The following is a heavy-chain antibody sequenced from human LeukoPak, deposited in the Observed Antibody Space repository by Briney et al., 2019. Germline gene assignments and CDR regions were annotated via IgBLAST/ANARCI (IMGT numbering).Heavy chain of an antibody. J-gene: IGHJ4*02. D-gene: IGHD6-13*01. V-gene: IGHV4-34*01. Sequence: SETLSLTCAVYGGSFSGYYWSWVRQPPGKGLEGIGEINHSGSTNYNPSLTSRGTISVDTSKNQFSLKLSSVTAADTAVYYCASGIAAEMGYWGQGTLVTVSS. CDR2: INHSGST. CDR1: GGSFSGYY. CDR3: ASGIAAEMGY.